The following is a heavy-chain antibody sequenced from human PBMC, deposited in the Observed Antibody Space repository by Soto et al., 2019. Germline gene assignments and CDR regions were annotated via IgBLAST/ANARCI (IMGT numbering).Heavy chain of an antibody. D-gene: IGHD3-22*01. Sequence: EVQLLESGGGLVQPGGSLRLSCAASGFTFSSYAMSWVRQAPGKGLEWVSAISGSGGSTYYADSVKGRFTISRDNSKNTLYLQMNSLRAEETAVYYCAKGAYYYDSSGYYYDYWGQGTLVTVSS. CDR1: GFTFSSYA. J-gene: IGHJ4*02. CDR2: ISGSGGST. V-gene: IGHV3-23*01. CDR3: AKGAYYYDSSGYYYDY.